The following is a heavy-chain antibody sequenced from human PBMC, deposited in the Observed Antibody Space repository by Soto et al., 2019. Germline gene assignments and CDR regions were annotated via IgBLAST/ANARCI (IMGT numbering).Heavy chain of an antibody. J-gene: IGHJ4*02. V-gene: IGHV4-59*08. CDR2: IYYNVNT. D-gene: IGHD3-10*01. Sequence: SETLSLTCTVSGGSISSYYWSWIRQPPGKGLEWIGYIYYNVNTNYNPSLKSRVTISVDTSKNQFSLKLSSVTAADTAVYYCARGPGTMAKIDYWGQGTLVTVSS. CDR1: GGSISSYY. CDR3: ARGPGTMAKIDY.